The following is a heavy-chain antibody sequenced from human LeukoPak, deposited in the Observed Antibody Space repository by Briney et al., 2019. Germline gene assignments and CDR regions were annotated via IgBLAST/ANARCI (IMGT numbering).Heavy chain of an antibody. CDR2: IYYSGST. J-gene: IGHJ6*02. V-gene: IGHV4-31*03. CDR1: GGSISSGGYY. CDR3: ARHHHLDDSGYYPGSYYYGMDV. Sequence: TSQTLSLTCIVSGGSISSGGYYWSWIRQHPGKGLEWIGYIYYSGSTYYNPSLKSRVTISVDTSKNQFSLKLSSVTAADTAVYYCARHHHLDDSGYYPGSYYYGMDVWGQGTTVTVSS. D-gene: IGHD3-22*01.